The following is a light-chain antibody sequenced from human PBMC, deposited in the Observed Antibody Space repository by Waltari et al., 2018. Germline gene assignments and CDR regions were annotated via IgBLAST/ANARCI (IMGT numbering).Light chain of an antibody. CDR3: GTWDSSLTAGHVV. CDR1: SSNIGHNY. V-gene: IGLV1-51*01. Sequence: QSVLTQPPSVSAAPGKTVTISCAGSSSNIGHNYVSCYQQLHGTPPKVLTYANDQLPSGIPDRFSGSKSGTSATLGITGLQTGDEADYYCGTWDSSLTAGHVVFGGGTKLTVL. J-gene: IGLJ2*01. CDR2: AND.